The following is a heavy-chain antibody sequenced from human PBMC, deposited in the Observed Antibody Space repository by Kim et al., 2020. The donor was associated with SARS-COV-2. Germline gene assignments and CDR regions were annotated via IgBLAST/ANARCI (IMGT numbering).Heavy chain of an antibody. D-gene: IGHD6-13*01. J-gene: IGHJ4*02. CDR3: AKDLGPYNYSWYGHDC. CDR1: GFIFSNYG. Sequence: GGSLRLSCAASGFIFSNYGMSWVRQAPGKGLEWVAAISHTGGSPMYADSVQGRFTISRDESRNTLYLQMNSLRVEDTARYYCAKDLGPYNYSWYGHDCWGQGTLVTVSS. V-gene: IGHV3-23*01. CDR2: ISHTGGSP.